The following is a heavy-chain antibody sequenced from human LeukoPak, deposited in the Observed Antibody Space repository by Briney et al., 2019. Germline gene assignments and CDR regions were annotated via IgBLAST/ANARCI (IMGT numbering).Heavy chain of an antibody. CDR3: AREGNPEHYFDY. V-gene: IGHV3-74*01. CDR2: INSDGSST. CDR1: GFTFSSYW. Sequence: GGSLRLSCAASGFTFSSYWMHWVRQAPGKGLVWVSRINSDGSSTSYADSVKGRFTISRDNAKNSLYLQMNSLRAEDTAVYYCAREGNPEHYFDYWGQGTLVTVSS. J-gene: IGHJ4*02.